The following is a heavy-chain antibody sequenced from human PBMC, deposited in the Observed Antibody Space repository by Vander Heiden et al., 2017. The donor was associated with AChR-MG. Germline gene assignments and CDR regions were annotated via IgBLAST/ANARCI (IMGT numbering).Heavy chain of an antibody. D-gene: IGHD6-13*01. Sequence: EVQLVESGGGLVQPGGSLRLSCAASGFTFSSYSMNWVRQAPGKGLEWVSYISSSSSTIYYAYSVKVRVTISRDNAKNSLYLQLNSLSAEDTAVYYCARDRSSSWDTKLDYFDYWGQGTLVTVSS. CDR3: ARDRSSSWDTKLDYFDY. J-gene: IGHJ4*02. V-gene: IGHV3-48*01. CDR2: ISSSSSTI. CDR1: GFTFSSYS.